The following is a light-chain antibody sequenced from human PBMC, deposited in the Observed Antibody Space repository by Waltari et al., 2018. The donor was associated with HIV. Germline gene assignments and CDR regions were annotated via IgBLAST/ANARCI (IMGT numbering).Light chain of an antibody. V-gene: IGLV2-11*01. J-gene: IGLJ1*01. CDR2: DVT. CDR3: CSYSGSGTLYV. Sequence: QSALTQPRSVSGSPGQSVTISCTGTSSDVGGYTFVSWYQHHPGKAPKLVISDVTNRPSGVPARFSGSKCGNTASLTISGLQAEDEADYYCCSYSGSGTLYVFGTGTEVTVL. CDR1: SSDVGGYTF.